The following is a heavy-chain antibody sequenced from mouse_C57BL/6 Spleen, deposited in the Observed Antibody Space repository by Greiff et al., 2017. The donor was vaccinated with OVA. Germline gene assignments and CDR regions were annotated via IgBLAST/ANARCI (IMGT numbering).Heavy chain of an antibody. D-gene: IGHD4-1*02. CDR1: GYTFTDYY. V-gene: IGHV1-19*01. CDR2: INPYNGGT. CDR3: ARSSGKDAMDY. J-gene: IGHJ4*01. Sequence: EVQLKESGPVLVKPGASVKMSCKASGYTFTDYYMNWVKQSHGKSLEWIGVINPYNGGTSYNQKFKGKATLTVDKSSSTAYMELNSLTSEDSAVYYCARSSGKDAMDYWGQGTSVTVSS.